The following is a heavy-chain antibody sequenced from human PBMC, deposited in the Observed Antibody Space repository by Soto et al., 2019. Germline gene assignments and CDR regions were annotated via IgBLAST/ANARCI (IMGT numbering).Heavy chain of an antibody. CDR1: GFTVSSNY. J-gene: IGHJ3*02. CDR2: IYSGGST. CDR3: ARAEYSGYDPMGAFDI. Sequence: PGGSLRLSCAASGFTVSSNYMSWVRQAPGKGLEWVSVIYSGGSTYYADSVKGRFTISRDNSKNTLYLQMNSLRAEDTAVYYCARAEYSGYDPMGAFDIWGQGTMVTVSS. D-gene: IGHD5-12*01. V-gene: IGHV3-66*01.